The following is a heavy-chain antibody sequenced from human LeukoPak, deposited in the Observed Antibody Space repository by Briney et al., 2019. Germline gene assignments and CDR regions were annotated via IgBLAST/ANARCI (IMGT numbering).Heavy chain of an antibody. J-gene: IGHJ5*02. D-gene: IGHD2-2*01. V-gene: IGHV4-34*01. CDR3: ARDLGYCSSTSCYAWFDP. Sequence: PSETLSLTCAVYGGAFSGYYWSWIRQPPGKGLEWIGEINHSGDTKYNPSLKSRVSMSVDVSKDQFSLKLTSLTAADTAVYYCARDLGYCSSTSCYAWFDPWGQGTLVTVSS. CDR2: INHSGDT. CDR1: GGAFSGYY.